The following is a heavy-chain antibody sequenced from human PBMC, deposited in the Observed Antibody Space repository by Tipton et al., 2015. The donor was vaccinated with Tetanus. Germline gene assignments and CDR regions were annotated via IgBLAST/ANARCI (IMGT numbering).Heavy chain of an antibody. J-gene: IGHJ4*02. CDR1: DGSISSGGYY. D-gene: IGHD1-26*01. Sequence: LVKPTQTLSLTCTVSDGSISSGGYYWSWIRQHPGKGLGWIGDIYYSGSTYYNPSLKSRVTISVDTSKNQFSLKLNSVTAADTAVYYCARDQARGARGWNYFDYWGQGTLVTVSS. CDR3: ARDQARGARGWNYFDY. V-gene: IGHV4-31*03. CDR2: IYYSGST.